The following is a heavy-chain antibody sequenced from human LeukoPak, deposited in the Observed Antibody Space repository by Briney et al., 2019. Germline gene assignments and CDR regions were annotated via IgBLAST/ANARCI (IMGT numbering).Heavy chain of an antibody. CDR3: ARGRDGFMSDFDS. CDR1: GGSIRSYY. Sequence: SETLSLTCTVSGGSIRSYYWNWIRQPAGKGLEWTGRIYTTGSTYYNPSLKSRVTMSVDTSKNQFSLKLRSLTAADTAVYYCARGRDGFMSDFDSWGQGTLVTVSS. D-gene: IGHD3-10*02. V-gene: IGHV4-4*07. J-gene: IGHJ4*02. CDR2: IYTTGST.